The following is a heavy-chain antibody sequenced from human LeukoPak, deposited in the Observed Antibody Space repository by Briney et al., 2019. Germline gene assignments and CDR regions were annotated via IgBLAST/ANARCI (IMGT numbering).Heavy chain of an antibody. CDR3: ARDTTYCGSGCYSLTDY. CDR1: GLTFSSFS. D-gene: IGHD2-21*02. CDR2: ISSSSGSI. V-gene: IGHV3-21*01. Sequence: GGSLRLSCAASGLTFSSFSMNCVRQAPGKGLEWVSSISSSSGSIYYADSLKGRFTISRDNARNSLYLQMDSLRAENTAVYYCARDTTYCGSGCYSLTDYWGQGTLVSVSS. J-gene: IGHJ4*02.